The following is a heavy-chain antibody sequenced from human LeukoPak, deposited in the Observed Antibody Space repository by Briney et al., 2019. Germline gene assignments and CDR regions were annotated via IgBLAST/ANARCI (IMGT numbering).Heavy chain of an antibody. Sequence: QTGGSLRLSCAASGFTFSSYAMHWVRQAPGKGLEWVAVISYDGSNKYYADSVKGRFTISRDNSKNTLYLQMNSLRAEDTAVYYCAKTLQRLLPDYWGQGTLVTVSS. CDR1: GFTFSSYA. D-gene: IGHD3-22*01. CDR3: AKTLQRLLPDY. J-gene: IGHJ4*02. CDR2: ISYDGSNK. V-gene: IGHV3-30-3*02.